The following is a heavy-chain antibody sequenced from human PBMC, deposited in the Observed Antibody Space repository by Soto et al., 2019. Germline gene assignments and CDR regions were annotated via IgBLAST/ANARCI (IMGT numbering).Heavy chain of an antibody. J-gene: IGHJ5*02. D-gene: IGHD3-9*01. CDR2: IYYGGST. CDR3: ASRERAASTDWWFAP. Sequence: QLQLQESGPGLVKPSETLSLTCTVSGGCISSSSFHWGGIRQPPGNGLEWIGSIYYGGSTYYSTSLKSRVTISVETSNHQFSLKLSSVTAADTAVYYCASRERAASTDWWFAPWDQGTLVTVSS. V-gene: IGHV4-39*01. CDR1: GGCISSSSFH.